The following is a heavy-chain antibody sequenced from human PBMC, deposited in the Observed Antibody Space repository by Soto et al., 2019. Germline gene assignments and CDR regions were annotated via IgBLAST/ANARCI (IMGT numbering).Heavy chain of an antibody. Sequence: GGSLRLSCAASGFTFSSYAMHWVRQAPGKGLEWVAVISYDGSNKYYADSVKGRFTISRDNSKNTLYLQMNSLRAEDTAVYYCARDWQLEWELRYQNFDYWGQGTLVTVSS. CDR3: ARDWQLEWELRYQNFDY. V-gene: IGHV3-30-3*01. D-gene: IGHD1-26*01. CDR2: ISYDGSNK. CDR1: GFTFSSYA. J-gene: IGHJ4*02.